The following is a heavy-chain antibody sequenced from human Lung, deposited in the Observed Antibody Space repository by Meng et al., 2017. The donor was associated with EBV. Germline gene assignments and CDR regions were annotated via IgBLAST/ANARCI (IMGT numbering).Heavy chain of an antibody. CDR1: GASISNNNW. Sequence: VPLQGSGPGLWKPSGTLSLSCAVSGASISNNNWWSWVRQPPGKGLEWIGEISHSGTTNYTPSLKSRVTISVDKSKNQFSLKLTSVTAADTAVYYCARIEGYDRLYYFGQWGRGTLVTVSS. CDR2: ISHSGTT. J-gene: IGHJ4*02. CDR3: ARIEGYDRLYYFGQ. D-gene: IGHD5-12*01. V-gene: IGHV4-4*02.